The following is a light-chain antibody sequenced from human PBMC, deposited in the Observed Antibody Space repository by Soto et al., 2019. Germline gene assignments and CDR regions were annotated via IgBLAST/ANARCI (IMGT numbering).Light chain of an antibody. V-gene: IGKV3-20*01. CDR2: GAS. CDR1: QTVRNNY. J-gene: IGKJ1*01. Sequence: EFVWTPSPGTLSFSPGERSTLSCRASQTVRNNYLAWYQQKPGQAPRLLIYGASSRATGIPDRFSGSGSGTDFTLTISRLEPEDFAVYYCQKYHSSVWTCGQGTTGDIK. CDR3: QKYHSSVWT.